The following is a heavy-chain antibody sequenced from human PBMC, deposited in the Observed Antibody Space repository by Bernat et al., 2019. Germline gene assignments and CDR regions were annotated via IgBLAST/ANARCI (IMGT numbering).Heavy chain of an antibody. J-gene: IGHJ6*02. CDR2: ISYDGSNK. D-gene: IGHD2-15*01. CDR1: GFTFSSYA. CDR3: ARDLGCARYYYYGMDV. V-gene: IGHV3-30-3*01. Sequence: QVQLVESGGGVVQPGRSLRLSCAASGFTFSSYAMHWVRQAPGKGLEWVAVISYDGSNKYYADSVKGRFTISRDNSKNTLYLQMNSLRAEDTAVYYCARDLGCARYYYYGMDVWGQGTTVTVSS.